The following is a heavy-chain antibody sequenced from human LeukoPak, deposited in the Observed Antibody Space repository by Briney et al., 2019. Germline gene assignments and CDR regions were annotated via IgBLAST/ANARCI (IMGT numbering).Heavy chain of an antibody. D-gene: IGHD1-26*01. Sequence: GGSLRLSCAASGFTFSSYWMGWVRQAPGKRLEWVANMNIDGSEKYYADSAKGRFTISRDNARSSVYLQMNSLRVEDTAVYYCARDPVEWELLLDYWGQGTLVTVSS. V-gene: IGHV3-7*01. CDR3: ARDPVEWELLLDY. J-gene: IGHJ4*02. CDR1: GFTFSSYW. CDR2: MNIDGSEK.